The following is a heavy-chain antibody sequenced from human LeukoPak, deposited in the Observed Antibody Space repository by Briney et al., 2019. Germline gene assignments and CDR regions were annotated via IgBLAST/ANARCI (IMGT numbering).Heavy chain of an antibody. V-gene: IGHV4-30-2*01. J-gene: IGHJ4*02. Sequence: SQTLSLTCAVSGGSISSGGYPWSWIRQPPGKGLEWIGYIYHSGSTYYNPSLKSRVTISVDRSKNQFSLKLSSVTAADTAVYYCARVAPSSWYYFDYWGQGTLITVSS. CDR2: IYHSGST. CDR1: GGSISSGGYP. D-gene: IGHD6-13*01. CDR3: ARVAPSSWYYFDY.